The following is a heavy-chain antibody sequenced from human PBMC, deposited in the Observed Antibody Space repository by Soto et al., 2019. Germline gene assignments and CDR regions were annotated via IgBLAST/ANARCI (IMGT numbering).Heavy chain of an antibody. Sequence: GGSLRLSCAASGFTFSSYAMSWVRQAPGKGLEWVSAISGSGGSTYYADSVKGRFTISRDNSKNTLYLQMNSLRAEDTAVYYCAKSLGYCSSTSCYQNWFDPWGQGTLVTV. J-gene: IGHJ5*02. CDR3: AKSLGYCSSTSCYQNWFDP. D-gene: IGHD2-2*01. CDR2: ISGSGGST. V-gene: IGHV3-23*01. CDR1: GFTFSSYA.